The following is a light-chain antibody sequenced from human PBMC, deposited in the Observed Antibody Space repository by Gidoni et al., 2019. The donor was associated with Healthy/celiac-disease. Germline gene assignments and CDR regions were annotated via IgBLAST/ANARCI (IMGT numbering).Light chain of an antibody. CDR1: QSLLHSNGYNY. J-gene: IGKJ3*01. CDR3: MQALQTPLT. Sequence: DIVMTQSPLSLPVTPGEPASISCRSSQSLLHSNGYNYLDWYQQKPGQSPQLLIYLGSNRASGVPDRSSGSGSGTDFTLKISRVEVEDVGVYYCMQALQTPLTFGPGTKVDIK. V-gene: IGKV2-28*01. CDR2: LGS.